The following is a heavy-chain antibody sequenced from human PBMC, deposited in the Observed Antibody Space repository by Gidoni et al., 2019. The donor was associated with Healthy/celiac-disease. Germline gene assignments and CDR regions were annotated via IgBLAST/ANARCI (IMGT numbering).Heavy chain of an antibody. J-gene: IGHJ3*02. CDR2: IYYSGST. V-gene: IGHV4-39*01. Sequence: QLQLQESGPGLVKPSETLSLTCTVSGGSISSSSYYWGWIRQPPGKGLEWIGSIYYSGSTYYNPSLKSRVTISVDTSKNQFSLKLSSVTAADTAVYYCASPCSGGSCYSGFAFDIWGQGTMVTVSS. CDR3: ASPCSGGSCYSGFAFDI. D-gene: IGHD2-15*01. CDR1: GGSISSSSYY.